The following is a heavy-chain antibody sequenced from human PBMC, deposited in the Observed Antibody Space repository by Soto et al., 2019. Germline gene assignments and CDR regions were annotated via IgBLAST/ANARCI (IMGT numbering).Heavy chain of an antibody. CDR1: GFSFRTYG. CDR2: ISFDGSNQ. Sequence: QVQLVESGGGVVQPGRSLRLSCVASGFSFRTYGMHWVRQAPGKGLEWVGGISFDGSNQYYADSVKGRFTISRENSKNTLNLQMNSLRTEDTALYYCAKLGRGFDPWGQGTLVTVSS. J-gene: IGHJ5*02. CDR3: AKLGRGFDP. V-gene: IGHV3-30*18. D-gene: IGHD1-26*01.